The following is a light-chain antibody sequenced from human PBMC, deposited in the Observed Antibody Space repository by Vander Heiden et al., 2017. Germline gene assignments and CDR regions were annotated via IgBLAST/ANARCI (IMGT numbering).Light chain of an antibody. CDR2: EAS. V-gene: IGKV3-11*01. CDR1: QSVSSY. Sequence: ILFSLSPATLSWQPGEGATIACRASQSVSSYLAWYQHKPGQAPRLLIYEASNRATGIPGRFSGTGSGTDFTLTISSLEPEDSAVYYCQHRSGWLPGTFGPGTKVEIK. CDR3: QHRSGWLPGT. J-gene: IGKJ1*01.